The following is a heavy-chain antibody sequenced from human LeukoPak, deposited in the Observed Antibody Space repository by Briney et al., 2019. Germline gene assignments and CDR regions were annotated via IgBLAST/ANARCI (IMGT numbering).Heavy chain of an antibody. J-gene: IGHJ6*03. CDR3: AKATFYFYMDV. V-gene: IGHV4-59*07. Sequence: SDTLSLTCTVAGGYITTYYWTWLRQTPGKGLEWIGYIYYGGNTNYNPSLNSRVTISVDTSKSQNSLNLSSVTAADTATYYWAKATFYFYMDVWGKGTTVIVSS. CDR2: IYYGGNT. CDR1: GGYITTYY.